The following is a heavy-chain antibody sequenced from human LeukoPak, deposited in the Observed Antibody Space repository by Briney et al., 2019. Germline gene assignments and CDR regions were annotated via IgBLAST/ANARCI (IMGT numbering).Heavy chain of an antibody. Sequence: GGSLRLSCAASGFTFSSYSMNWVRQARGKGLEWVSSISSSSSYIYYADSVKGRFTISRDNAKNSLYLQMNSLRAEDTAVYYCARGEPYDFIGYGMDVWGQGTTVTVSS. D-gene: IGHD3-3*01. J-gene: IGHJ6*02. V-gene: IGHV3-21*01. CDR3: ARGEPYDFIGYGMDV. CDR2: ISSSSSYI. CDR1: GFTFSSYS.